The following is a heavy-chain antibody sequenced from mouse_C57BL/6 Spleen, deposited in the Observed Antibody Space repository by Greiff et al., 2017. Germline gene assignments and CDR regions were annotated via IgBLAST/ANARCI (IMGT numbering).Heavy chain of an antibody. V-gene: IGHV1-64*01. CDR3: ARGEDRSYCDNYGYAMDY. J-gene: IGHJ4*01. CDR1: GYTFTSYW. D-gene: IGHD2-1*01. CDR2: IHPNSGST. Sequence: VQLQQPGAELVKPGASVQLSCKASGYTFTSYWMHWVKQRPGQGLEWIGKIHPNSGSTNYNEKFKSKATLPVDKSSSTAYMQLSSLTAEVSAVYDCARGEDRSYCDNYGYAMDYWGQGTSVTVSS.